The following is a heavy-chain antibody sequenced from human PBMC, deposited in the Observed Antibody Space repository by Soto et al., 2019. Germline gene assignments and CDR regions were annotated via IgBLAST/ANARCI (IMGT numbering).Heavy chain of an antibody. V-gene: IGHV3-33*01. Sequence: PGGSLRLFSAASGFTFSSYGMHWVRQAPGKGLEWVAVIWYDGSNKYYADSVKGRFIISRDNSKNTLYLQMNSLRAEDTAVYYCARDPLSSVVATLDYWGQGTLVTVSS. CDR3: ARDPLSSVVATLDY. CDR2: IWYDGSNK. J-gene: IGHJ4*02. D-gene: IGHD5-12*01. CDR1: GFTFSSYG.